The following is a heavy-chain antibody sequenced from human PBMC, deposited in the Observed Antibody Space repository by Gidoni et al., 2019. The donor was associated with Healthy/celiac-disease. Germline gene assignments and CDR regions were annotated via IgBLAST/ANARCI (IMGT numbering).Heavy chain of an antibody. D-gene: IGHD3-10*01. CDR1: GFTFSSYG. Sequence: QVQLVESGGGVVQPGRSLRLSCAASGFTFSSYGMHWVRQAPGKGLEWVAVISYDGSNKYYADSVKGRFTISRDNSKNTLYLQMNSLRAEDTAVYYCAARSYYYGSGSYWGGMDVWGQGTTVTVSS. J-gene: IGHJ6*02. V-gene: IGHV3-30*03. CDR3: AARSYYYGSGSYWGGMDV. CDR2: ISYDGSNK.